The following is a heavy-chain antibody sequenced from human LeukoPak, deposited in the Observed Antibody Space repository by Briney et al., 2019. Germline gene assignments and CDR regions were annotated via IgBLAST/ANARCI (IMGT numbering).Heavy chain of an antibody. CDR1: GYSFTSYW. V-gene: IGHV5-51*01. Sequence: GESLKTSCKGSGYSFTSYWIGWVRQVPGKGLEWIGIIYPGDSDTRYSPSFQGQVTISADKSISTAYLQWSSLKASDTAMYYCARQNYDILTGYHNWFDPWGQGTLVTVSS. D-gene: IGHD3-9*01. J-gene: IGHJ5*02. CDR3: ARQNYDILTGYHNWFDP. CDR2: IYPGDSDT.